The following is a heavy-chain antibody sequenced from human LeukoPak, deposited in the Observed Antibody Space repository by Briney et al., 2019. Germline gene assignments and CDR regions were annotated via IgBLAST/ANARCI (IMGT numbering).Heavy chain of an antibody. CDR1: GYTFTSYY. V-gene: IGHV1-46*01. D-gene: IGHD5-18*01. J-gene: IGHJ4*02. CDR2: INPSGGST. CDR3: AMEGTVDTAMGLY. Sequence: ASVKVSCKASGYTFTSYYMHWVRQAPGQGLEWMGIINPSGGSTSYAQKFQGRVTMTRDTSTGTVYMELSSLRSEDTAVYYCAMEGTVDTAMGLYWGQGTLVTVSS.